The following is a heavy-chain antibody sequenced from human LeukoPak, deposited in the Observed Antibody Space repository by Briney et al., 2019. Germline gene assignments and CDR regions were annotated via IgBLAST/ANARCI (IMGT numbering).Heavy chain of an antibody. CDR1: GGSFSGYY. D-gene: IGHD3-10*01. CDR3: ARGSRTMVRGVIPSYYYMDV. V-gene: IGHV4-34*01. CDR2: INHSGST. J-gene: IGHJ6*03. Sequence: SETLSLTCAVNGGSFSGYYWSWIRQPPGKGLEWIGEINHSGSTNYNPSLKSRVTISVVTSKNQFSLKLSSVTAADTAVYYCARGSRTMVRGVIPSYYYMDVWGKGTTVTVSS.